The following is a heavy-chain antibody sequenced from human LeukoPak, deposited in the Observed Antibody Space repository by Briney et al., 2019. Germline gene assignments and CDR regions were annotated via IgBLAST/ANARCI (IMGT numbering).Heavy chain of an antibody. J-gene: IGHJ3*02. D-gene: IGHD2-15*01. CDR3: ARDTLYLHSHDVFDN. V-gene: IGHV3-30-3*01. CDR2: ISYDGSSK. CDR1: VFTFSTYA. Sequence: GRTLRLSCAASVFTFSTYAMHWVRQAPGKGLEWVAVISYDGSSKYYADSVKGRFTISKDNSKNTLYLQVNSLRAEDTAVYYGARDTLYLHSHDVFDNWGQGTMVTVSS.